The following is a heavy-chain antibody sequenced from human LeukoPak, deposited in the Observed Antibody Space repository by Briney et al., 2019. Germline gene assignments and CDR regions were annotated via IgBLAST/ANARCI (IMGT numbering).Heavy chain of an antibody. CDR3: ARDQAVIAHYYGMDV. V-gene: IGHV1-46*01. Sequence: ASVKVSCKASGYTFTSYYMHWVRQAPGQGLEWMGIINPSGGSTSYAQKFQGRVTMTRDTSTSTVYMELSSLRSEDTAVYYCARDQAVIAHYYGMDVWGQGTTVTVSS. J-gene: IGHJ6*02. CDR1: GYTFTSYY. CDR2: INPSGGST. D-gene: IGHD2-21*01.